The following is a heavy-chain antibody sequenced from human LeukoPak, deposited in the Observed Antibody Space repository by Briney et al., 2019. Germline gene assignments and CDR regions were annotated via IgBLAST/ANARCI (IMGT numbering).Heavy chain of an antibody. J-gene: IGHJ4*02. CDR2: IYYSGST. D-gene: IGHD6-6*01. CDR3: AREGGIAARFDY. Sequence: SETLSLTCTVSGGSISSGDYYWSWIRQPPGKGLEWIGYIYYSGSTYYNPSLKSRVTISVDTSKNQFSLKLSSVTAVDTAVYYCAREGGIAARFDYWGQGTLVTVSS. CDR1: GGSISSGDYY. V-gene: IGHV4-30-4*08.